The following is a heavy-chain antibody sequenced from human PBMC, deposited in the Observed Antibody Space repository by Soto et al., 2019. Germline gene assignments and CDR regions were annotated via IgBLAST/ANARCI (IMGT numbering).Heavy chain of an antibody. Sequence: PGGSLRLSCAASGFTFSSYGMHWVRQAPGKGLEWVAVFWYDGSNEYYRDSVKGRFTISRDNSKNTLYLQMNSPRAEDTAVYYCARDGAFSVTTSQIDYWGQGTLVTVSS. J-gene: IGHJ4*02. CDR3: ARDGAFSVTTSQIDY. D-gene: IGHD4-17*01. V-gene: IGHV3-33*01. CDR2: FWYDGSNE. CDR1: GFTFSSYG.